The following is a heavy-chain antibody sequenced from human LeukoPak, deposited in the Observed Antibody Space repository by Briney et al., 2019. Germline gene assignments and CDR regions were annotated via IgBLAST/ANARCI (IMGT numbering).Heavy chain of an antibody. V-gene: IGHV3-23*01. CDR3: AKDQVISGSEASDI. J-gene: IGHJ3*02. D-gene: IGHD2-21*01. Sequence: ETLSLTCTVSGGSISSYYWIWIRQPPGKGLEWVSGISGSGVGTYYADSVKGRFTISRDNSWNTLYLQMSSLRAEDTAVYYCAKDQVISGSEASDIWGQGTMVTVSS. CDR2: ISGSGVGT. CDR1: GGSISSYY.